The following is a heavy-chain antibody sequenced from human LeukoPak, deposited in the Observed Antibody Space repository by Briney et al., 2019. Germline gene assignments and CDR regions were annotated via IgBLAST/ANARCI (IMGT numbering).Heavy chain of an antibody. J-gene: IGHJ4*02. CDR2: ISDSGST. V-gene: IGHV4-59*02. CDR1: GGSVSSYY. Sequence: KPSETLSLTCIVSGGSVSSYYWSWIRQPPGQGLEWIGYISDSGSTNYNPFLKSRITISVDTAGNQFSLWLSSVTAADTAVYYCARKISYISVFDYWGQGTLVTISS. CDR3: ARKISYISVFDY. D-gene: IGHD3-3*01.